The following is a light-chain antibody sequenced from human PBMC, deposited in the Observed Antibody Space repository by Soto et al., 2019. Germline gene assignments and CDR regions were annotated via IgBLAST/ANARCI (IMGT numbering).Light chain of an antibody. CDR3: QQYNNWPIT. J-gene: IGKJ5*01. V-gene: IGKV3-15*01. CDR1: QSVNVL. Sequence: EVVLTQSPATLSVSPGEGATLSCRASQSVNVLLAWYQQKPGQAPRLLIYRASTRATGVPARFSGSGSETEFTLTISTLQSEDFVVYYCQQYNNWPITFGQGTRLEIK. CDR2: RAS.